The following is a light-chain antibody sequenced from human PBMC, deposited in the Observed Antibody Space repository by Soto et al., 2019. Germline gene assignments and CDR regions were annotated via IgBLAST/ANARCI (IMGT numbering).Light chain of an antibody. CDR3: SSYAGSNTDVV. CDR1: SSDVGGY. CDR2: VVT. Sequence: QSALTQPPSASGSPGQSVTISCTGTSSDVGGYVSWYQQHPGKAPKLMIYVVTKRPSGVPDRFSGSKSGNTASLTVSGLQAEDEADYYCSSYAGSNTDVVFGGGTKLTVL. V-gene: IGLV2-8*01. J-gene: IGLJ2*01.